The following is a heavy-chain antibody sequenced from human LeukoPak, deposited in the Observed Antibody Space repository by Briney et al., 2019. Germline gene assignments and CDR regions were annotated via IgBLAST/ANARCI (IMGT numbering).Heavy chain of an antibody. D-gene: IGHD2-2*01. V-gene: IGHV3-30*02. CDR1: GFIFSSFG. J-gene: IGHJ4*02. CDR2: IRYDGSNK. CDR3: ARVMGRYCSSTSCYVDY. Sequence: GGSLRLSCAASGFIFSSFGMHWVRQAPGKGLEWVAFIRYDGSNKYYADSVKGRFTISRDNSKNTLYLQMNSLRAEDTAVYYCARVMGRYCSSTSCYVDYWGQGTLVTVSS.